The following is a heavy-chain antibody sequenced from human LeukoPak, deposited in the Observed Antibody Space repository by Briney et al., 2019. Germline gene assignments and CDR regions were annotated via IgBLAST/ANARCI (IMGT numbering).Heavy chain of an antibody. D-gene: IGHD3-22*01. Sequence: GGSLRLSCTASGFTFSSYNMHWVRQPTGKGLEWVSAVGTAGDTYYPGSVKGRFTISRENAKNSLYLQMNSLRAGDTAVYYCARRGDSRGYYDAFDIWGQGTIVTVSS. V-gene: IGHV3-13*01. CDR3: ARRGDSRGYYDAFDI. J-gene: IGHJ3*02. CDR1: GFTFSSYN. CDR2: VGTAGDT.